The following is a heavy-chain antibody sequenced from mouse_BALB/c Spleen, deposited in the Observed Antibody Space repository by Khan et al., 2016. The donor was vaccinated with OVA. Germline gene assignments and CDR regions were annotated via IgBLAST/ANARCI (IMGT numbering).Heavy chain of an antibody. CDR2: IIYTGYT. J-gene: IGHJ3*01. V-gene: IGHV3-8*02. Sequence: EVQLQESGPSLVKPSQTLSLTCSVTGDSITTGYWNWIRKFPGNKLEYMGYIIYTGYTYYNPSLKSRISITRHTSNNQYYLQLNSVTDEDTATDYCGSSTYRYAFVYWGQGTLVTDSA. CDR3: GSSTYRYAFVY. CDR1: GDSITTGY. D-gene: IGHD2-14*01.